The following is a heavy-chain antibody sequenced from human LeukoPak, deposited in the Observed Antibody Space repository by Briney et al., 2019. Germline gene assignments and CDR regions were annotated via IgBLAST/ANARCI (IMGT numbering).Heavy chain of an antibody. Sequence: GASVKVSCKASGYTFTGYYMHWVRQAPGQGLEWMGWINPNSGGTNYAQKFQGRVTMTTDTSTSTAYMELRSLRSDDTAVYYCARDEIPFGGVKVYYGMDVWGQGTTVTVSS. CDR1: GYTFTGYY. J-gene: IGHJ6*02. D-gene: IGHD3-16*01. CDR3: ARDEIPFGGVKVYYGMDV. V-gene: IGHV1-2*02. CDR2: INPNSGGT.